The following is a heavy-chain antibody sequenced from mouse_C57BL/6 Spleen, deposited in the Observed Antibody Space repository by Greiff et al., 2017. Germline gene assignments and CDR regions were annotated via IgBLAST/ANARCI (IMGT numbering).Heavy chain of an antibody. J-gene: IGHJ4*01. D-gene: IGHD1-1*01. Sequence: KQSGAELVRPGSSVKLSCKDSYFAFMASAMHWVKQRPGHGLEWIGSFTMYSDATEYSENFKGKATLTANTSSSTAYMELSSLTSEDYAVYYCARDGSSDYYAMDYWGQGTSVTVSS. CDR1: YFAFMASA. CDR2: FTMYSDAT. CDR3: ARDGSSDYYAMDY. V-gene: IGHV1-49*01.